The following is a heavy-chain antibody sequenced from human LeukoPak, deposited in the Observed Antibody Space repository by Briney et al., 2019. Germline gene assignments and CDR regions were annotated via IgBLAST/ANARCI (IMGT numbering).Heavy chain of an antibody. CDR2: IYYSGST. Sequence: KPSETLSLTCTVSGGSISSDTYYWGWIRHPPGKGLEWIGSIYYSGSTYYNPSLKSRVTISVDTPKNQDSLKLSSVTAADTAVYYCARQPFSWITEGGYMDVWGKGTTVTVSS. V-gene: IGHV4-39*01. CDR3: ARQPFSWITEGGYMDV. CDR1: GGSISSDTYY. D-gene: IGHD5-12*01. J-gene: IGHJ6*03.